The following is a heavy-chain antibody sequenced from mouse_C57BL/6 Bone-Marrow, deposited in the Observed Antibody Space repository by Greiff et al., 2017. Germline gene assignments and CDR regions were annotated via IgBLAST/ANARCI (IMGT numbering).Heavy chain of an antibody. Sequence: DVMLVESGEGLVKPGGSLKLSCAASGFTFSSYAMSWVRQTPEKRLEWVAYISSGGDYIYYADTVKGRFTISRDNARNTLYLQMSSLKSEDTAMYYCTREIRVCAMDYWGQGTSVTVSS. V-gene: IGHV5-9-1*02. CDR1: GFTFSSYA. CDR3: TREIRVCAMDY. J-gene: IGHJ4*01. D-gene: IGHD2-10*02. CDR2: ISSGGDYI.